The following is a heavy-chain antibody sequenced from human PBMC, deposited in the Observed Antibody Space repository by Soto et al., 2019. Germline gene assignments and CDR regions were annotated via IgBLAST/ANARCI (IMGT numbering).Heavy chain of an antibody. CDR2: IYYSGST. Sequence: QVQLQESGPGLVKPSQTLSLICTVSGGSINSGGYYWSWIRQHPGKGLEWIGYIYYSGSTYYNPFLRSRVNISAGASQNQFPLKLRSLTCADTAVYFWARAYRQSGYSNRWVFGSWGQGTLVNVSS. CDR3: ARAYRQSGYSNRWVFGS. CDR1: GGSINSGGYY. D-gene: IGHD6-13*01. J-gene: IGHJ4*02. V-gene: IGHV4-31*03.